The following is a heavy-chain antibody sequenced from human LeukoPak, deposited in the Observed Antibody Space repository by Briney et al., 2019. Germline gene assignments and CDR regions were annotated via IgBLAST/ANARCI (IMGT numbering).Heavy chain of an antibody. J-gene: IGHJ4*02. Sequence: RPSETLSLACTVSGGSISSYYWSWIRQPPGKGLEWIGCIYYSGSTNYNPSLKSRVTISVDTSKNQFSLKLSSVTAADTAVYYCARDGSYYFDYWGQGTLVTVSS. CDR2: IYYSGST. CDR1: GGSISSYY. D-gene: IGHD2-15*01. V-gene: IGHV4-59*01. CDR3: ARDGSYYFDY.